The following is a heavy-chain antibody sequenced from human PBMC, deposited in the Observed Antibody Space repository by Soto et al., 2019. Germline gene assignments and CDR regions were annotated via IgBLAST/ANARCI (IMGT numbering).Heavy chain of an antibody. D-gene: IGHD2-2*01. J-gene: IGHJ4*02. CDR3: PRVPDY. CDR1: GGSVSSGSYY. Sequence: SETLSLTCTVSGGSVSSGSYYWSWIRQPPGKGLEWIGYMYHSGSTYYNPSLKSRVTISIDRSKNQFSLKLSSVTAADTAVYYCPRVPDYWGQGILVTVSS. CDR2: MYHSGST. V-gene: IGHV4-30-2*01.